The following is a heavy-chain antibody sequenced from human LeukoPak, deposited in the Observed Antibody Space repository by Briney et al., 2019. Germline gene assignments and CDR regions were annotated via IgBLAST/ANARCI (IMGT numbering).Heavy chain of an antibody. Sequence: SETLSLTCTVSGGSISSSSYYWGWIRQPPGKGLEWIGSIYYSGSTYYNPSLKSRVTTSVDTSKNQFSLKVSSVTAADTAVYYCARAGIVVVTAIPVSQEKFDYWGQGTLVTVSS. CDR2: IYYSGST. V-gene: IGHV4-39*07. CDR1: GGSISSSSYY. J-gene: IGHJ4*02. CDR3: ARAGIVVVTAIPVSQEKFDY. D-gene: IGHD2-21*02.